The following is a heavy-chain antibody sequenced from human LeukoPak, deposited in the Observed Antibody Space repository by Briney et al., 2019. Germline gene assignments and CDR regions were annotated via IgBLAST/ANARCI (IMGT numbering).Heavy chain of an antibody. J-gene: IGHJ6*02. V-gene: IGHV3-7*01. CDR2: TRPDGSEQ. CDR3: ARSGNLDVYGLDV. D-gene: IGHD5-12*01. Sequence: GGSLRLSCEASGFSFNTYWRIWVRQAPGKGLEWVADTRPDGSEQYYVGSVKGGFTISRDNAKDSMYLEINSLRPEDRAVYYCARSGNLDVYGLDVWGQGTTVTVFS. CDR1: GFSFNTYW.